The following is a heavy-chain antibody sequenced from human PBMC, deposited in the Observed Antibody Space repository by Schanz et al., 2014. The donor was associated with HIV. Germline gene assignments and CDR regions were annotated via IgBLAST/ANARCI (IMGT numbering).Heavy chain of an antibody. CDR2: IKQDESEK. CDR3: VLPSPKIVGGLGEHYFDH. Sequence: EVRLVESGGGLVQSGGSLRLSCAASGFSFSNFWVTWVRQAPGKRLEWVANIKQDESEKHYADSVKGRFTISRDNAKNSLYLQMNSLRAEDTAVYYCVLPSPKIVGGLGEHYFDHWGQGTLVTVSS. CDR1: GFSFSNFW. D-gene: IGHD1-26*01. V-gene: IGHV3-7*01. J-gene: IGHJ4*02.